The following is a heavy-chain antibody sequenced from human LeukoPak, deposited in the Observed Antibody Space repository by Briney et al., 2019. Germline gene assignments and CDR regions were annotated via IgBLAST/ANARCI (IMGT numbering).Heavy chain of an antibody. CDR3: ARGVEYSSSSSDAFDI. D-gene: IGHD6-6*01. J-gene: IGHJ3*02. CDR1: GGSISSGGYY. CDR2: IYHSGST. Sequence: PSETLSLTCTVSGGSISSGGYYWSWIRQPPGKGLEWIGYIYHSGSTYYNPSLKSRVTISVDRSKNQFSLKLSSVTAADTAVYYCARGVEYSSSSSDAFDIWGQGTMVTVSS. V-gene: IGHV4-30-2*01.